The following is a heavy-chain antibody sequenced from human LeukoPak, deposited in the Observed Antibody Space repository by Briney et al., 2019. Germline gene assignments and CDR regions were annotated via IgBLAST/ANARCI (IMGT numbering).Heavy chain of an antibody. Sequence: GGSLRLSCVASGFSFRNYAIHWVRQAPGKGLEYVSVINTDGRITYYADSVKGRFTISRDNSKNTVYLQMGSLRGGDMAVYYCTRDGGSFCDFDYWGQGALVTVSS. CDR1: GFSFRNYA. J-gene: IGHJ4*02. D-gene: IGHD1-26*01. CDR2: INTDGRIT. CDR3: TRDGGSFCDFDY. V-gene: IGHV3-64*02.